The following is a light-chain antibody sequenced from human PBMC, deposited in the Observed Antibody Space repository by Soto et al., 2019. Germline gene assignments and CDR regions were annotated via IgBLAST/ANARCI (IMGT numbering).Light chain of an antibody. CDR3: QHSYSTPST. Sequence: DIQMTQSPSSLSASVGDRVTITCRASQSISSYLNWYQQKPGKAPKLLIYAASSLQSGVPSRFSGSGSGTDFTITISSLQPEDFANYYCQHSYSTPSTFGQGTKLEIK. J-gene: IGKJ2*01. V-gene: IGKV1-39*01. CDR2: AAS. CDR1: QSISSY.